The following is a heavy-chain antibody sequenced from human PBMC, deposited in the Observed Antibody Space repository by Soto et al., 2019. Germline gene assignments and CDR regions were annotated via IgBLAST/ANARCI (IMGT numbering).Heavy chain of an antibody. CDR1: GYSFTSYW. Sequence: GESLKISCKGSGYSFTSYWIGWVRQMPGKGLEWMGIIYPGDSDTRYSPSFQGQVTISADKSISTAYLQWSSLKASDTAMYYFARPDPVRDDAFEIWGKGTMVTVSS. V-gene: IGHV5-51*01. CDR3: ARPDPVRDDAFEI. CDR2: IYPGDSDT. D-gene: IGHD3-10*01. J-gene: IGHJ3*02.